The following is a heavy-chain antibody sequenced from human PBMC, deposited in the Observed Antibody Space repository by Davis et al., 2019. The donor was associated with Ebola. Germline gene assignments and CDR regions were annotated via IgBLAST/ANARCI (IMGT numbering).Heavy chain of an antibody. CDR1: GGTFSSYA. CDR3: ARAPTATAQYYYGLDV. Sequence: AASVKVSCKASGGTFSSYAISWVRQAPGQGLEWMGGIIPIFGTANYAQKFQGRVAITADDSTSTVYMELSGLKSEDTAVFFCARAPTATAQYYYGLDVWGEGTRVTVSS. V-gene: IGHV1-69*13. CDR2: IIPIFGTA. D-gene: IGHD5-18*01. J-gene: IGHJ6*04.